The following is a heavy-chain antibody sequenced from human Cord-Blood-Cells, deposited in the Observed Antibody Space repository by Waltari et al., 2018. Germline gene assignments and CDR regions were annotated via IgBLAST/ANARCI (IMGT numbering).Heavy chain of an antibody. CDR1: GYTFPSYD. Sequence: QVQLVQSGAEVKKPGASVKVSGTASGYTFPSYDLNGVRQATGQGLEWMGWRNPNSGNTGYAQKFQGRVTMTMNTSISTAYMELSSLRSEDTAVYYCASSSWYGPNWFDPWGQGTLVTVSS. V-gene: IGHV1-8*01. D-gene: IGHD6-13*01. CDR3: ASSSWYGPNWFDP. CDR2: RNPNSGNT. J-gene: IGHJ5*02.